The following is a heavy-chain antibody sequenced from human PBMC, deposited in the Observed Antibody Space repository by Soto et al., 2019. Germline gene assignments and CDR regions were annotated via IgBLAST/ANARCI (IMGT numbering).Heavy chain of an antibody. V-gene: IGHV2-5*02. Sequence: QITLKESGPPLVIPAQTLTLTCAFSGFSLTTTSMGVAWIRQPPGKALEWLALIYWDDDQRYSPSLKDRLTNSKDTSRSRVVLTISNMNPEDTGTYFCAHAGDYDLLSFDHWGPGTLVTVSS. D-gene: IGHD4-17*01. J-gene: IGHJ4*02. CDR3: AHAGDYDLLSFDH. CDR1: GFSLTTTSMG. CDR2: IYWDDDQ.